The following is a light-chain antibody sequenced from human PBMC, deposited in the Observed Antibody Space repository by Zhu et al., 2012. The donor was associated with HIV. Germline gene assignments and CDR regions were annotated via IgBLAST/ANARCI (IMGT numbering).Light chain of an antibody. J-gene: IGKJ2*01. CDR2: RAS. Sequence: ETVMTQSPATLSVSPGERVTLFCWASQSVSSNLAWYQQKPGQPPRLLISRASTRATAIPARFSGSGSGTEFTLTITSVQSEDFAVYHCQEYYDWPLYAFGQGSKLEIK. CDR1: QSVSSN. CDR3: QEYYDWPLYA. V-gene: IGKV3-15*01.